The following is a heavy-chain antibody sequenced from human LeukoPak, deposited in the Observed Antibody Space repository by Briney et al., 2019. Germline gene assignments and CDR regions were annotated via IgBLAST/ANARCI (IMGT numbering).Heavy chain of an antibody. CDR3: AKDRSDWSKLAFDY. J-gene: IGHJ4*02. V-gene: IGHV3-23*01. CDR1: GFTFSSYA. Sequence: GGSLRLSCAASGFTFSSYAMSWVRQAPGKGLEWVSAISGSGGSTYYADSVKGRFTISRDNSKNALYLQMNSLRAEDTAVYYCAKDRSDWSKLAFDYWGQGTLVTVSS. CDR2: ISGSGGST. D-gene: IGHD6-19*01.